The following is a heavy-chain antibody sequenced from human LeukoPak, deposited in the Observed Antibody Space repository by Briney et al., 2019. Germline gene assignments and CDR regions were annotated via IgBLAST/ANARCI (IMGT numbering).Heavy chain of an antibody. Sequence: GGSLRLSCAASGFTFSSYGMHWVRQAPGKGLEWVAVISYDGSNKYYADSVKGRFTISRDNSKNTLYLQMNSLRAEDTAVYYCAKGTGYSSGWYGWFDPWGQGTPVTVSS. CDR1: GFTFSSYG. D-gene: IGHD6-19*01. V-gene: IGHV3-30*18. CDR2: ISYDGSNK. J-gene: IGHJ5*02. CDR3: AKGTGYSSGWYGWFDP.